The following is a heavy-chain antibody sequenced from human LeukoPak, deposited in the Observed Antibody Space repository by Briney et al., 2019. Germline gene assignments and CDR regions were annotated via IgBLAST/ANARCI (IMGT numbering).Heavy chain of an antibody. CDR2: IYSGGST. J-gene: IGHJ3*02. Sequence: GGSLRLSCAASGFTVSSNYMSWVRQAPGKGLEWVSVIYSGGSTYYADSVKGRFTISRDNSKNTLYLQMNSLRAEDTAVYYCARGHVGAIDHDAFDIWGQGTMVTVSS. CDR3: ARGHVGAIDHDAFDI. CDR1: GFTVSSNY. V-gene: IGHV3-66*01. D-gene: IGHD1-26*01.